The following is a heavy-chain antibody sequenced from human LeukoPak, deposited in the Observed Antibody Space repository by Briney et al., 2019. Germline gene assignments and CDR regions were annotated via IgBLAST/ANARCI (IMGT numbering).Heavy chain of an antibody. CDR3: AKTSDLPFDY. V-gene: IGHV3-7*01. D-gene: IGHD2-2*01. J-gene: IGHJ4*02. CDR2: IRDDGRAE. Sequence: PGGSLRLSCAVSGFSFNNYWMTWVRQAPGKGLEWVASIRDDGRAEYYVDSVKGRFSISRDNSKNTLYLQMNSLRAEDTAVYYCAKTSDLPFDYWGQGTLVTVSS. CDR1: GFSFNNYW.